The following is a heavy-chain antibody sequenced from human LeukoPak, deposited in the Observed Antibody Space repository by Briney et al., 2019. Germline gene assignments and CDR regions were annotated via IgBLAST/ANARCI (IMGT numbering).Heavy chain of an antibody. CDR1: GFTVSSNS. CDR3: AKDPGNCSGGSCPLDY. CDR2: IYSDNT. J-gene: IGHJ4*02. Sequence: GGSLRLSCTVSGFTVSSNSMSWVRQAPGKGLEWVSFIYSDNTHYSDSVKGRFTISRDNSKNTLYLQMNSLRAEDTAVYYCAKDPGNCSGGSCPLDYWGQGTLVAVSS. V-gene: IGHV3-53*01. D-gene: IGHD2-15*01.